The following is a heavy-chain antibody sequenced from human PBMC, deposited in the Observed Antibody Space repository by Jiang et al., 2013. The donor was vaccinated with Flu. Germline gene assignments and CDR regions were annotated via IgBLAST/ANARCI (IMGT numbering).Heavy chain of an antibody. V-gene: IGHV5-51*01. D-gene: IGHD2-21*02. J-gene: IGHJ3*02. CDR2: IYPGDSDT. CDR3: ARHVAYCGGDCYVDLSSDAFDI. CDR1: GYSFTSYW. Sequence: GAEVKKPGESLKISCKGSGYSFTSYWIDWVRQMPGKGLEWMGIIYPGDSDTRYSPSFQGQVTISADKSISTAYLQWSSLKASDTAMYYCARHVAYCGGDCYVDLSSDAFDIWGQGAMVTVSS.